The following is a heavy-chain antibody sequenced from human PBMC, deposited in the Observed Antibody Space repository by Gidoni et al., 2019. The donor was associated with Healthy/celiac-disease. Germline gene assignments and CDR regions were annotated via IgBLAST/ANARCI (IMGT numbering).Heavy chain of an antibody. CDR1: GGTFSSYA. J-gene: IGHJ6*02. V-gene: IGHV1-69*01. Sequence: QVQLVQSGAEVKKPGSSVKVSCTASGGTFSSYAISWVRQVPGQGLEWMGGIIPIFGTANYAQKFQGRVTITADDSTSTAYMELSSLRSEDTAVYYCASGTVVTPGFRLAFYYYYGMDVWGQGTTVTVSS. CDR3: ASGTVVTPGFRLAFYYYYGMDV. CDR2: IIPIFGTA. D-gene: IGHD2-21*02.